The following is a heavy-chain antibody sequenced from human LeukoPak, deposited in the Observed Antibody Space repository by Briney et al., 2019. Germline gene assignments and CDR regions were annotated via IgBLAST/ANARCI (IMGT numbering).Heavy chain of an antibody. Sequence: PSETLSLTCSVSGDSISSYYWSWIRQPPGKGLEWIGYIYYSGSTNYNPSLKSRVTISVDTSKNQFSLKLSSVTAADTAVYYCARGGSYSAYWGQGTLVTVSS. CDR2: IYYSGST. D-gene: IGHD1-26*01. CDR3: ARGGSYSAY. CDR1: GDSISSYY. J-gene: IGHJ4*02. V-gene: IGHV4-59*01.